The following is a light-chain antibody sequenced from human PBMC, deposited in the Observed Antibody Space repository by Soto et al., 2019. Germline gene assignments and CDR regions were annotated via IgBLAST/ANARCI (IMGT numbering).Light chain of an antibody. CDR1: QSVSSSY. V-gene: IGKV3-20*01. J-gene: IGKJ4*01. CDR2: GAS. CDR3: QQYGSSPRLT. Sequence: EIVLTQSPGTLSLSPGERATLSCRASQSVSSSYLAWYQQKPGQAPRLLIYGASSRATGIPDRFSGSGSGTDFTLTISRLEPVDFAVYYCQQYGSSPRLTFGGGTKVEIK.